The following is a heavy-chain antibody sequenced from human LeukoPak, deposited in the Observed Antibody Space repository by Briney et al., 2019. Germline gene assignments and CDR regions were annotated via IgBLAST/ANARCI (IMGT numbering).Heavy chain of an antibody. CDR2: ISYDGSNK. CDR1: GFTFRSYD. D-gene: IGHD3-22*01. CDR3: AVSGGYYYSRFDY. J-gene: IGHJ4*02. V-gene: IGHV3-30*03. Sequence: GGSLRLSCAASGFTFRSYDMHWVRHAPGKGLEWVAVISYDGSNKNYPDSVKGRFTISRDNSKSTLYLQMNSLRAEDTAVYYCAVSGGYYYSRFDYWGQGTLVTVSS.